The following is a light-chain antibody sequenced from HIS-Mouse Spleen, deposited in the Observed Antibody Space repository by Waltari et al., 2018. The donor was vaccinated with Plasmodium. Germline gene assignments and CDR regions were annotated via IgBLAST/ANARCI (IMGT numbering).Light chain of an antibody. V-gene: IGKV3-20*01. J-gene: IGKJ3*01. CDR1: QSVSSSY. Sequence: IVLTQSPGTLSLSPGERATLSCRAIQSVSSSYLAWYQQKPGQAPRLLIYGASSRATGIPDRFSGSGSGTDFTLTISRLEPEDFAVYYCQQYGSSFTFGPGTKVDIK. CDR3: QQYGSSFT. CDR2: GAS.